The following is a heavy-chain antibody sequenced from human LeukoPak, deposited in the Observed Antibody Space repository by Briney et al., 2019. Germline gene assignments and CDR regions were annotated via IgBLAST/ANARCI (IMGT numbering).Heavy chain of an antibody. CDR2: INHSGST. V-gene: IGHV4-34*01. Sequence: PSETLSLTCAVYGGSFSGYYWSWISQPPGKGLEWIGEINHSGSTNYNPSLKSRVTISVDTSKNQFSLKLSSVTAADTAVYYCARGLGYCSSTSCWSWFDPWGQGTLVTVSS. J-gene: IGHJ5*02. D-gene: IGHD2-2*01. CDR1: GGSFSGYY. CDR3: ARGLGYCSSTSCWSWFDP.